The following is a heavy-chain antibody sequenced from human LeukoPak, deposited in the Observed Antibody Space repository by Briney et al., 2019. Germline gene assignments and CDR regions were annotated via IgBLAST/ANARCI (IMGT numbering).Heavy chain of an antibody. CDR1: GGSISSSNW. Sequence: RTSGTLSLTCAVSGGSISSSNWWSWVRQPPGKGLEWIGEIYHSGSTNYNPSLKSRVTISVDKSKNQFSLKLSSVTAADTAVYYWARDLRNITMVRGGKKHSYYYGLDVWGQGTPVTVSS. CDR3: ARDLRNITMVRGGKKHSYYYGLDV. CDR2: IYHSGST. D-gene: IGHD3-10*01. V-gene: IGHV4-4*02. J-gene: IGHJ6*02.